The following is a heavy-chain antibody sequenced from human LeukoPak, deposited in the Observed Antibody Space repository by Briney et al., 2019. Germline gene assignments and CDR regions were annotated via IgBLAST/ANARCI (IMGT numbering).Heavy chain of an antibody. Sequence: ASVKVSCKISGYGLSILSIHWVQQAPGEGLQWVGGIDPQDGQTIYAQPFHGRATISEDTFSDTAYLELNSLRSEDTALYYCATHLDRSYYYFDFWGQGTLVIVSS. CDR3: ATHLDRSYYYFDF. D-gene: IGHD3-10*01. CDR2: IDPQDGQT. J-gene: IGHJ4*02. V-gene: IGHV1-24*01. CDR1: GYGLSILS.